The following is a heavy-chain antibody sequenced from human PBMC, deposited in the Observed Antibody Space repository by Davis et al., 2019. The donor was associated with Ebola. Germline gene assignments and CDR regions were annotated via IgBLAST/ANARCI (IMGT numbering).Heavy chain of an antibody. CDR1: GFTFDDYA. CDR2: ISWNSGSI. J-gene: IGHJ4*02. V-gene: IGHV3-9*01. CDR3: AKDMSSGYVSLDY. D-gene: IGHD5-12*01. Sequence: PGGSLRLSCAASGFTFDDYAMHWVRQAPGKGLEWVSGISWNSGSIGYADSVKGRFTISRDNAKNSLYLQMNSLRAEDTALYYCAKDMSSGYVSLDYWGQGTLVTVSS.